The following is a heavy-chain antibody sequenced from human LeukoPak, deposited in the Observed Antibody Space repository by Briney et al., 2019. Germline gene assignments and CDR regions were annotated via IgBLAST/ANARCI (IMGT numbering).Heavy chain of an antibody. D-gene: IGHD3-9*01. Sequence: GESLKISCQGSEYTFIDYWNSWVRQMPGKGLEWMGKIDPSDSYTKYCPSFQGHVTISADRSINTAYLQWSSLKASDTAMYYCARLDRYGDFWGEGTPVTVSS. CDR2: IDPSDSYT. CDR1: EYTFIDYW. J-gene: IGHJ4*02. V-gene: IGHV5-10-1*01. CDR3: ARLDRYGDF.